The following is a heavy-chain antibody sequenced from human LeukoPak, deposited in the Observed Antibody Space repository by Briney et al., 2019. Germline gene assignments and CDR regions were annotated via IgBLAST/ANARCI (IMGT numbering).Heavy chain of an antibody. CDR3: ARVLPGFFDY. J-gene: IGHJ4*02. Sequence: GGSLRLSCAASGFTFSSYGMHWVRQAPGKGLEWVAVISYDGSNKYYVDSVKGRFTISRDNAKNSLYLQMNSLRAEDTAMYYCARVLPGFFDYWGQGTLVIVSS. V-gene: IGHV3-30*03. CDR2: ISYDGSNK. CDR1: GFTFSSYG.